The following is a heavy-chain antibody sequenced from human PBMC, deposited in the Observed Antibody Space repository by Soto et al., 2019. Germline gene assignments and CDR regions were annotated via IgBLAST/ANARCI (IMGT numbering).Heavy chain of an antibody. CDR1: GYSFTREW. V-gene: IGHV5-51*01. Sequence: SLKISCKGSGYSFTREWIGWVRQMPGKGLEWMGIIYPGDSETRYSPSFQGQVTISADKSTSTAYLQWSSLKASDTAMYYCARQLLGFCSTTICLNYYYYGTDVWGQGTTVTV. CDR3: ARQLLGFCSTTICLNYYYYGTDV. D-gene: IGHD2-2*01. CDR2: IYPGDSET. J-gene: IGHJ6*02.